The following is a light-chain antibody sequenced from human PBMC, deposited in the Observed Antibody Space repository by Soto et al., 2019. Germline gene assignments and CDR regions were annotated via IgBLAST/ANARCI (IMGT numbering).Light chain of an antibody. J-gene: IGKJ1*01. Sequence: ESVMTQSPATLSVSRGERHPLSCSGRQSISSDLAWYQQKPGQAPRLFIYGAFTRATGIPDRISGSGSGTEFTLTISRLQSEDVAVYYCQQYNNWPRTFGQGTKVDIK. CDR3: QQYNNWPRT. CDR2: GAF. CDR1: QSISSD. V-gene: IGKV3-15*01.